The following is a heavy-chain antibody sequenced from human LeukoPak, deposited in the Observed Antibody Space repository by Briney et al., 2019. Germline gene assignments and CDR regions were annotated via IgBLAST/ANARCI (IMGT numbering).Heavy chain of an antibody. CDR1: GASITNHY. Sequence: SETLSLTCTVSGASITNHYWSWIRQPPGKGLEWIGYIYTSGSTNYNPSLKSRVTISVDTSKNQFSLKLSSVTAADTAVYYCARQIYNWNYAYYYYMDVWGKGTTVTVSS. D-gene: IGHD1-7*01. CDR3: ARQIYNWNYAYYYYMDV. V-gene: IGHV4-4*09. CDR2: IYTSGST. J-gene: IGHJ6*03.